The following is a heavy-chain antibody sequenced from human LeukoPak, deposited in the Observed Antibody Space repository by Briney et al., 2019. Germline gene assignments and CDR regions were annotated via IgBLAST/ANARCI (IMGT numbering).Heavy chain of an antibody. D-gene: IGHD3-10*01. J-gene: IGHJ4*02. CDR3: ARSQTYYGSGDY. Sequence: SETLSLTCTVSGGSVSNGNYYCSWLRQPPGKALEWICYIYYTVSTSYTPSLEGRVTLSVDTSKNQFSVKLNSVTAADTAVYYCARSQTYYGSGDYWSPGTLVTVSS. CDR2: IYYTVST. CDR1: GGSVSNGNYY. V-gene: IGHV4-61*01.